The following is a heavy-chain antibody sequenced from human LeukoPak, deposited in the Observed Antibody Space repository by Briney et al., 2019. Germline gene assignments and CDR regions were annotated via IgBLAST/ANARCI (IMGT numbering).Heavy chain of an antibody. J-gene: IGHJ3*02. CDR1: GGSISSSSYY. D-gene: IGHD6-19*01. CDR2: IYYSGST. Sequence: SETLSLTCTVSGGSISSSSYYWGWIRQPPGKGLEWIGSIYYSGSTYYNPSHKSRVTISVDTSKNQFSLKLSSVTAADTAVYYCARRTSIAVAVVYAFDIWGQGTMVTVSS. V-gene: IGHV4-39*01. CDR3: ARRTSIAVAVVYAFDI.